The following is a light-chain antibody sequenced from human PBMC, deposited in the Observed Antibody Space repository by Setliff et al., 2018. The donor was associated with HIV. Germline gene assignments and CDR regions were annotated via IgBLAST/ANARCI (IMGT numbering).Light chain of an antibody. CDR2: EVS. Sequence: QSALAQPASVSGSPGQSITISCTGSNSDIGSYNFVSWYQHHPGKAPKLMIDEVSNRPSGVSSRFSASKSGNTASLTISGLQTEDEADYYCSSYTNITTRVFGTGTKVTVL. V-gene: IGLV2-14*01. CDR3: SSYTNITTRV. J-gene: IGLJ1*01. CDR1: NSDIGSYNF.